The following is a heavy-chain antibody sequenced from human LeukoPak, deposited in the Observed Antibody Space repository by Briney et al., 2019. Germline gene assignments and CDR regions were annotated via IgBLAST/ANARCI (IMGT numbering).Heavy chain of an antibody. CDR1: GFTFSSYA. V-gene: IGHV3-23*01. D-gene: IGHD3-22*01. Sequence: GGSLRLSCAASGFTFSSYAMSWVRQAPGKGLEWVSAISGSGGGTYYADSVKGRFTISGDNSKNTLYLQMNSLRAEDTAVYYCAKPQTYYYDSSGYYFDYWGQGTLVTVSS. CDR2: ISGSGGGT. CDR3: AKPQTYYYDSSGYYFDY. J-gene: IGHJ4*02.